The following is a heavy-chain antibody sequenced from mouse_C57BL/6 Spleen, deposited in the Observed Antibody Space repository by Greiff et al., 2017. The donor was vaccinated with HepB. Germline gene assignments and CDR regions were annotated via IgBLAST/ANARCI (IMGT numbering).Heavy chain of an antibody. CDR1: GYTFTSYW. D-gene: IGHD1-1*01. J-gene: IGHJ1*03. CDR2: IYPSDSET. Sequence: QVQLQQPGAELVRPGSSVKLSCKASGYTFTSYWMDWVKQRPGQGLEWIGNIYPSDSETHYNQKIKDKATLTVDKSSSTAYIQLSSLTSEDSAVYYCASIYYYGSSRYFDVWGTGTTVTVSS. CDR3: ASIYYYGSSRYFDV. V-gene: IGHV1-61*01.